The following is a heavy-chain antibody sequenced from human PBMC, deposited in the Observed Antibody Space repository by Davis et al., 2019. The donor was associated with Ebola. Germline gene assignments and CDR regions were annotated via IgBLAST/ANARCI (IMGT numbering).Heavy chain of an antibody. V-gene: IGHV1-2*02. Sequence: ASVKVSCKASGYTFTGYYMHWVRQAPGQGLEWMGWINPNSGGTNYAQKFQGRVTMTRDTSISTAYMELSSLRSEDTAVYYCARDPRNWNYRYYYYYYMDVWGKGTTVTVSS. J-gene: IGHJ6*03. CDR2: INPNSGGT. D-gene: IGHD1-7*01. CDR1: GYTFTGYY. CDR3: ARDPRNWNYRYYYYYYMDV.